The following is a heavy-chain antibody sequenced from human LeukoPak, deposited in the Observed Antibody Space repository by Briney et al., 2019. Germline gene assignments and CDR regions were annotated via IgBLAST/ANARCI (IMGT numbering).Heavy chain of an antibody. V-gene: IGHV3-30*02. CDR1: GFTFSSYG. CDR2: IRYDGSNK. CDR3: AKDAVGATTNSYYYYMDV. J-gene: IGHJ6*03. Sequence: GGSLRLSCAASGFTFSSYGMHWVRQAPGKGLEWVAFIRYDGSNKYYADSVKGRFTISRDNSKNTLYLQMNSLRAEDMALYYCAKDAVGATTNSYYYYMDVWGKGTTVTVSS. D-gene: IGHD1-26*01.